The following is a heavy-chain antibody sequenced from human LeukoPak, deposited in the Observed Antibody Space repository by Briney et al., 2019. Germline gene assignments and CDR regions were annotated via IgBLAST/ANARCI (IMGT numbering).Heavy chain of an antibody. CDR1: GYTFTSYY. Sequence: SVKVSCKASGYTFTSYYMHWVRQAPGQGLEWMGRIIPILGIANYAQKFQGRVTITADKSTSTAYMELSSLRSEDTAVYYCARGERITMIVAPVSLRVWGQGTLVTVSS. V-gene: IGHV1-69*04. CDR3: ARGERITMIVAPVSLRV. CDR2: IIPILGIA. D-gene: IGHD3-22*01. J-gene: IGHJ4*02.